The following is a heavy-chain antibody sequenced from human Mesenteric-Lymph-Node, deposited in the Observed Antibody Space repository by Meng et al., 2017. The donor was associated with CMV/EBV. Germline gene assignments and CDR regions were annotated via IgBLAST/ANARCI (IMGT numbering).Heavy chain of an antibody. J-gene: IGHJ4*02. Sequence: SETLSLTCAVYGGSFSGYYWSWIRQPPGKGLEWIGEINHSGSTNYNPSLKSRVTISVDTSKNQFSLKLTSVTAADTAVYYCATEMTSLTNVFDNWGQGTLVTVSS. CDR1: GGSFSGYY. CDR2: INHSGST. D-gene: IGHD5-24*01. V-gene: IGHV4-34*01. CDR3: ATEMTSLTNVFDN.